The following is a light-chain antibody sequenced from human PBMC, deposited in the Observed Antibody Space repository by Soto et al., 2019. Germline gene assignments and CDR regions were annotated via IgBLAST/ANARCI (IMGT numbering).Light chain of an antibody. CDR1: QSVSSSY. CDR3: QQYGSSPFT. V-gene: IGKV3-20*01. CDR2: GAS. Sequence: EIVLTQSPGTLSLSPGERATLSCRASQSVSSSYLAWYQQKPGQAPRLLIYGASSRATGIPDRFSGSGSGTAFSLTISRLEPEDFAVYYCQQYGSSPFTFGRGTKLDI. J-gene: IGKJ3*01.